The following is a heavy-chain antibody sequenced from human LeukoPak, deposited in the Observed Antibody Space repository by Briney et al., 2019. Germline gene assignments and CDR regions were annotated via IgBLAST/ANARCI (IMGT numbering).Heavy chain of an antibody. CDR1: GGSISSSSYY. J-gene: IGHJ4*02. CDR2: IYYSGST. Sequence: SETLSLTCTVSGGSISSSSYYWGWIRQPPGKGLEWIGSIYYSGSTYYNPSLKSRVTISVDTSKNQFSLKLSSVTAADTAVYYCARSGRALPLDYWGQGTLVTVPS. CDR3: ARSGRALPLDY. V-gene: IGHV4-39*01. D-gene: IGHD2-15*01.